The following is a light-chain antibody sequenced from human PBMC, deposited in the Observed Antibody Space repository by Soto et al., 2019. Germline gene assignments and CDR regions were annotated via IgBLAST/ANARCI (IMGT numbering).Light chain of an antibody. V-gene: IGKV3-20*01. CDR1: QTLSINS. CDR2: AAS. Sequence: EIVLTQSPDTLSLSPGERATLFCRASQTLSINSLAWYQQKPGQAPRLLIYAASTRDTGIPDRFNGSGSGTDFALTINGLELEDFAVYCCQQYDGAPLPFGHGPKGDVK. J-gene: IGKJ3*01. CDR3: QQYDGAPLP.